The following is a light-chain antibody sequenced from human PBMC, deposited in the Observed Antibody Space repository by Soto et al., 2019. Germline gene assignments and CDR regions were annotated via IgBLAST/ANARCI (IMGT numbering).Light chain of an antibody. J-gene: IGKJ1*01. CDR3: QQYTTFSRT. CDR2: EGS. Sequence: DIQMTQSPSTLSASVVDRVTITCRASQSISSWLAWYRQKPGEAPKLLIYEGSTLERGVPSRFSGSGSGTEFPLPISSLQPDDFANLYYQQYTTFSRTFGQGTKVEVK. CDR1: QSISSW. V-gene: IGKV1-5*03.